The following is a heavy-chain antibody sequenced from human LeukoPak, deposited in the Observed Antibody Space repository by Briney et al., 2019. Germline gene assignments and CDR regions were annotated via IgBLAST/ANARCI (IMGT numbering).Heavy chain of an antibody. CDR3: AKDIAAADAYHYGMDV. Sequence: GRSLRLSCAASGFTFDDYAMHWVRQAPGKGLEWVSGISWNSGSIGYADSVKGRFTISRDNAKNSLYLQMNSLRAEDTALYYCAKDIAAADAYHYGMDVWGQGTTVTVSS. V-gene: IGHV3-9*01. CDR2: ISWNSGSI. CDR1: GFTFDDYA. D-gene: IGHD6-13*01. J-gene: IGHJ6*02.